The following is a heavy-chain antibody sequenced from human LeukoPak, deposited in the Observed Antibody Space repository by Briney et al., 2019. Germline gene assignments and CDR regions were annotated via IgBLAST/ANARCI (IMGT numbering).Heavy chain of an antibody. V-gene: IGHV3-48*01. J-gene: IGHJ4*02. CDR3: ARGYRNLVNYYFDY. CDR1: GFTFSSYS. CDR2: ISSSSSTI. Sequence: GGSLRLSCAASGFTFSSYSMNWVRQAPGKGLEWVSYISSSSSTIYHADSVKGRFTVSRDNAKNSLYLQMNSLSPEDTAVYYCARGYRNLVNYYFDYWGQGTLVTVSS. D-gene: IGHD6-13*01.